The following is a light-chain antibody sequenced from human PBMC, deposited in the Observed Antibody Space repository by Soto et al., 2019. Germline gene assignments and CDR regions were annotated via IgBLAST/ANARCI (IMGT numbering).Light chain of an antibody. Sequence: EIVLTQSPATLSLSPGERATLSCRASQSVSSYLAWYQQKPGQAPRLLIYDASNRATGIPARFSGSGSGTDFTLPIRSLEPEDFAVYYCQQRSNLPWTLGQGTKVDIK. CDR3: QQRSNLPWT. V-gene: IGKV3-11*01. CDR2: DAS. J-gene: IGKJ1*01. CDR1: QSVSSY.